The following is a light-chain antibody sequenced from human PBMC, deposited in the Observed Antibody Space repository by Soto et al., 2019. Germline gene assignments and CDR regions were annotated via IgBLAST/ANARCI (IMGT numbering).Light chain of an antibody. CDR1: QSVSGN. CDR3: PQYSKWPT. V-gene: IGKV3-15*01. J-gene: IGKJ5*01. CDR2: DTA. Sequence: EIVMTQSPATLSVSPGDRATLSCRASQSVSGNLAWYQQKPGQAPRLLIYDTASRATAIPARFSGSGSGTEFTLTISSLQSEDFAVYYCPQYSKWPTFGQGTRLEIK.